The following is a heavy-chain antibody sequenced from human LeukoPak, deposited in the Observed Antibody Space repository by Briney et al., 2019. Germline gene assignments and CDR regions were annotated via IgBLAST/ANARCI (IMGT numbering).Heavy chain of an antibody. V-gene: IGHV3-7*01. J-gene: IGHJ4*02. CDR3: ARGEYCSSTSCYIGGPFDY. D-gene: IGHD2-2*01. Sequence: GGSLRLSCVASGFTLTTYWMSWVRQAPGKGLEWVANIKEDGSEKYYVDSVKGRFTISRDNAKNSLYLQMNSLRAEDTAVYYCARGEYCSSTSCYIGGPFDYWGQGTLVTVSS. CDR2: IKEDGSEK. CDR1: GFTLTTYW.